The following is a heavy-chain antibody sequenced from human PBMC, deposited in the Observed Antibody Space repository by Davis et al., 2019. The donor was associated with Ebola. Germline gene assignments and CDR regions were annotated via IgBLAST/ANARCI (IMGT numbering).Heavy chain of an antibody. D-gene: IGHD1-26*01. CDR2: INPISGDT. CDR1: GYSFTTYY. CDR3: ARDLSGDNILCPDY. V-gene: IGHV1-2*02. Sequence: ASVKVSCKASGYSFTTYYMHWVRQAPGQGLEWMGGINPISGDTNYAERFQDRVTMTRDTSISTAYMELSSLTSDDTAVYYCARDLSGDNILCPDYWGQGTLVTVSS. J-gene: IGHJ4*02.